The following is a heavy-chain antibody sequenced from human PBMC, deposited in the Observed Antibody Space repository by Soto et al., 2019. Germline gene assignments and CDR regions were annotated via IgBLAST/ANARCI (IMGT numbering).Heavy chain of an antibody. CDR3: ARFPSGSGHNSYYYHGMDV. V-gene: IGHV1-69*06. J-gene: IGHJ6*02. CDR2: IIPMFGTP. CDR1: GGIFSSHV. Sequence: QVQLVQSGAEGKKPGSSVKVSCKASGGIFSSHVISWVRQAPGQGLEWMGGIIPMFGTPNYAEKFQGRVTMIADKSTSKDYMEVNNLRSEDTAVYYCARFPSGSGHNSYYYHGMDVWGQGTTVTVSS. D-gene: IGHD1-20*01.